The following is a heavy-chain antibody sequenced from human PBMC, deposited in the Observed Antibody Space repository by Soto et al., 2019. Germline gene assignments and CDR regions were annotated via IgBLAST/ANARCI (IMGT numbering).Heavy chain of an antibody. Sequence: SVKVSCKASGGTFSSYAISWVRQAPGQGLEWMGGIIPIFGTANYAQKFQGRVTITADESTNTAYMELSSLRSEDTAVYCCALYVLRYFDWLLSDGMDVWGQGTTVTVSS. J-gene: IGHJ6*02. CDR3: ALYVLRYFDWLLSDGMDV. V-gene: IGHV1-69*13. D-gene: IGHD3-9*01. CDR1: GGTFSSYA. CDR2: IIPIFGTA.